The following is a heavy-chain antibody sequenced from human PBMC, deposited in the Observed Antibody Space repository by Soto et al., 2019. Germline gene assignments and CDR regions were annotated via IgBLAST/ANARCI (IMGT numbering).Heavy chain of an antibody. CDR1: GGSVRAPDW. CDR3: ARVRQGWSANNCYFDP. Sequence: SETLSLTCTLSGGSVRAPDWWNWVRQSPDKGLEWIAEVHISGHSNYNPSLRSRVSVSIDSSKNQFYLNLNSVTAADTAIYYCARVRQGWSANNCYFDPWGQGTQVTVSS. V-gene: IGHV4-4*02. J-gene: IGHJ5*01. CDR2: VHISGHS. D-gene: IGHD1-1*01.